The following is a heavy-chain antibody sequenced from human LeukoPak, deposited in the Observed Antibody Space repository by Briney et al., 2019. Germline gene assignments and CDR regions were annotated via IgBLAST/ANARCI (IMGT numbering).Heavy chain of an antibody. CDR1: GFTFSSYG. CDR2: ISYDGSNK. Sequence: PGRSLRLSCAASGFTFSSYGMHWVRQAPGKGLEWVAVISYDGSNKYYVDSVKGRFTISRDNSKNTLYLQMNSLRAEDTAVYYCARESSTWYELDYWGQGTLVTVSS. D-gene: IGHD6-13*01. J-gene: IGHJ4*02. V-gene: IGHV3-30*03. CDR3: ARESSTWYELDY.